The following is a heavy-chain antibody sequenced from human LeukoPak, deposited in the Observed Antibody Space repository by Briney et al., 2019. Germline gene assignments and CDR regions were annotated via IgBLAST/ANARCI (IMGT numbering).Heavy chain of an antibody. D-gene: IGHD4-23*01. CDR3: AKISPLDYGGKPWALDI. Sequence: GGSLRLSCATSGFPFSSYGFLWVRQAPGKGLEWVAVIWYDGTKKYYADSVKGRFTISRDNSKNTLYLQMNSLRAEDTAAYYCAKISPLDYGGKPWALDIWGQGTMVTVSS. V-gene: IGHV3-33*06. CDR2: IWYDGTKK. J-gene: IGHJ3*02. CDR1: GFPFSSYG.